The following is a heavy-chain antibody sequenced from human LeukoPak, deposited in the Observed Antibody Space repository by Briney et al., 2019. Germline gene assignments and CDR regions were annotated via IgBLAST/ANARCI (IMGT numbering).Heavy chain of an antibody. J-gene: IGHJ1*01. CDR3: AKVGGMDPFQH. Sequence: PGGSLRLSCVGSGFIFRNYGMHWVRQAPGKGLEWVAVISYDGSNKYYADSVKGRFTISRDNSKNTLYLQMNSLRAEDTAVYYCAKVGGMDPFQHWGQGTLVTVSS. D-gene: IGHD3-16*01. CDR2: ISYDGSNK. CDR1: GFIFRNYG. V-gene: IGHV3-30*18.